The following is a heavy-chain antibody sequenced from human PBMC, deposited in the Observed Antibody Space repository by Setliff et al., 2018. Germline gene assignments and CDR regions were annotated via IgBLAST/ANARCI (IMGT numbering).Heavy chain of an antibody. CDR3: AKFGPLDLTGDWAFDN. CDR1: GDSFSDYY. D-gene: IGHD7-27*01. Sequence: SETLSLTCAVYGDSFSDYYWSWIRQPPGKGLEWIEEINHRGSTNYSPSLRSRVTISVDTSKKQFSLKLGSVTAADTAVYYCAKFGPLDLTGDWAFDNWGQGTLVTVSS. J-gene: IGHJ4*02. CDR2: INHRGST. V-gene: IGHV4-34*01.